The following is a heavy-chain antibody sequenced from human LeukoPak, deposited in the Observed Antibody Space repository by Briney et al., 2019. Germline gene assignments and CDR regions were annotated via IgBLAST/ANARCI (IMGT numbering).Heavy chain of an antibody. CDR3: ARELKVGNTGYYFDY. CDR2: IYYSGST. Sequence: KTSETLSLTCTVSRDSISDYYCSWIRQPPGEGLEWIGYIYYSGSTNYNPSLKSRVTISLDTSKNQFSLNLNSVTAAGTAVYYCARELKVGNTGYYFDYWGQGTLVTVSS. J-gene: IGHJ4*02. CDR1: RDSISDYY. V-gene: IGHV4-59*01. D-gene: IGHD2/OR15-2a*01.